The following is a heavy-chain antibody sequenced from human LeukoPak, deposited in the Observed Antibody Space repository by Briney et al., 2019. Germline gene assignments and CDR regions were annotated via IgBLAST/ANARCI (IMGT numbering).Heavy chain of an antibody. Sequence: SETLSLTCTVSGGSISSYYWSWIRQPPGKGLEWIGYIYYSGSTNYNPSLKSRVTISVDTSKNQFSLNLTSVTAADTALYFCARLGRRDGYNGFDSWGQGTLVTVSS. CDR2: IYYSGST. CDR1: GGSISSYY. CDR3: ARLGRRDGYNGFDS. J-gene: IGHJ4*02. D-gene: IGHD5-24*01. V-gene: IGHV4-59*12.